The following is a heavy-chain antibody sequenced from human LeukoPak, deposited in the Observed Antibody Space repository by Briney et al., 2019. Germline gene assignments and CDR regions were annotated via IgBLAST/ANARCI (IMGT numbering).Heavy chain of an antibody. Sequence: PSETLSLTCTVSGGSISSYYWSWIRQPPGKGLEWIGYIYYTGSTNYNPSLKSRVTISVDTSKNQFSLKLSSVTAADTAVYYCARRYYYGSGSWLFDFWGQGTLVTVSS. D-gene: IGHD3-10*01. CDR1: GGSISSYY. CDR2: IYYTGST. J-gene: IGHJ4*02. CDR3: ARRYYYGSGSWLFDF. V-gene: IGHV4-59*08.